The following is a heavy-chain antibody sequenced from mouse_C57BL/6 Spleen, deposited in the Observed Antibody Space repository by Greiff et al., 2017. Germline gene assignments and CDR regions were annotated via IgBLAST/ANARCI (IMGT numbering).Heavy chain of an antibody. V-gene: IGHV5-9*01. J-gene: IGHJ3*01. CDR2: ISGGGGNT. CDR3: ARQGPWFAY. CDR1: GFTFSSYT. Sequence: EVKLVESGGGLVKPGGSLKLSCAASGFTFSSYTMSWVRQPPEKRLEWVATISGGGGNTYYPDSVKGRFTISRDNAKNTLYLQMSSLRSEDTALYYCARQGPWFAYWGQGTLVTVSA.